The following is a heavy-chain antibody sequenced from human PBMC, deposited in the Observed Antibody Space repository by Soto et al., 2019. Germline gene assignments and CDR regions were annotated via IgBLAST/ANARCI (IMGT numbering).Heavy chain of an antibody. J-gene: IGHJ6*02. D-gene: IGHD6-6*01. CDR1: GYTFTDHG. V-gene: IGHV1-18*01. Sequence: ASVKVSCKTSGYTFTDHGLSWVRQAPGQGLEWLGWVSPYNGNAKYAQKFQGRVTMTTDTSTRTPYMELRSLRPDDTAVYYCARVIAARPDYGMDVWGQGTTVTVSS. CDR3: ARVIAARPDYGMDV. CDR2: VSPYNGNA.